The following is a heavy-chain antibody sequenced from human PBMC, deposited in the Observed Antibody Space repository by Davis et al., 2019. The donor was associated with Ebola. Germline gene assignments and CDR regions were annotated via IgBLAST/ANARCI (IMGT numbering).Heavy chain of an antibody. Sequence: MPSETLSLTCTVSGGFVGSTDFYWSWIRQPPGKGLEWIGYISYSGTSSYNPSLKSRVTISVDTSKNQFSLKLSSVTAADTAVYYCARGRVRRFDYWGQGTLVTVSS. CDR3: ARGRVRRFDY. CDR1: GGFVGSTDFY. V-gene: IGHV4-30-4*01. CDR2: ISYSGTS. J-gene: IGHJ4*02.